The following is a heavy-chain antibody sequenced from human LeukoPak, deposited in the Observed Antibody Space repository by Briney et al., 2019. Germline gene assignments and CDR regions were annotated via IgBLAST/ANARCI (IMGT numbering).Heavy chain of an antibody. CDR2: IYYSGST. V-gene: IGHV4-39*07. D-gene: IGHD3-22*01. Sequence: PSETLSLTCTVSGGSISSSSYYWGWIRQPPGKGLEWIGSIYYSGSTYYNPSLKSRVTISVDTSKNQFSLKLSSVTAADTAVYYCARDTYYYDSSGPKYDYWGQGTLVTVSS. CDR1: GGSISSSSYY. J-gene: IGHJ4*02. CDR3: ARDTYYYDSSGPKYDY.